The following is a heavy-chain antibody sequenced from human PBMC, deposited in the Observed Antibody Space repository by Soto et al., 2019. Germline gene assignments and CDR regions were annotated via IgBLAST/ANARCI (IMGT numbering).Heavy chain of an antibody. J-gene: IGHJ3*02. CDR2: IYYSGST. V-gene: IGHV4-31*03. D-gene: IGHD3-10*01. CDR1: GGSISSGGYY. Sequence: SETLSLTCTVSGGSISSGGYYWSWIRQHPGKGLEWIGYIYYSGSTYYNPSLKSRVTISVDTSKNQFSLKLSSVTAADTAVYYCARGPLGSAFDIWGQGTMVTVSS. CDR3: ARGPLGSAFDI.